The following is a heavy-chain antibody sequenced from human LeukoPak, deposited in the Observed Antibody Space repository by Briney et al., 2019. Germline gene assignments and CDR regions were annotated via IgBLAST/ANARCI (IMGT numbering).Heavy chain of an antibody. D-gene: IGHD2/OR15-2a*01. CDR2: IYYTGTT. Sequence: SETLSLTCTVSGGSISGTYYWSWIRQPPGKGLEWIGYIYYTGTTDSNPSLKSRVTISLDTSKNQFSLNLSSVTAADTAVYYCARRYLPYYFGMDVWGQGTTVTVSS. CDR3: ARRYLPYYFGMDV. V-gene: IGHV4-59*08. J-gene: IGHJ6*02. CDR1: GGSISGTYY.